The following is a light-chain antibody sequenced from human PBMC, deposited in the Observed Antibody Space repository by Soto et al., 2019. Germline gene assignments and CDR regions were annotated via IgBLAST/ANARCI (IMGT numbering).Light chain of an antibody. Sequence: EIVLTQSPATLSLSPGERATLSCRASQSVIGNYLAWYRQKPGQTPRLLIFGASRRVTGIPDRFSGSGSGTDFTLTISRLEPEDFAVYYCQQYLDSPWAFGQGTKVEIK. CDR1: QSVIGNY. V-gene: IGKV3-20*01. J-gene: IGKJ1*01. CDR3: QQYLDSPWA. CDR2: GAS.